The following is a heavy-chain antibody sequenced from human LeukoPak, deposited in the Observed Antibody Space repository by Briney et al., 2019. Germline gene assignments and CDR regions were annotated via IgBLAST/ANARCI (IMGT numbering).Heavy chain of an antibody. D-gene: IGHD2-2*02. CDR3: ASGPDFGQLGTIDIVVVPAAISFICDY. CDR2: INPNSGGT. Sequence: ASVKVSCKASGYTFTGYYMHWVRQAPGQGLEWMGWINPNSGGTNYAQKFQGRVTMTRDTSISTAYMELSRLRSDDTAVYYCASGPDFGQLGTIDIVVVPAAISFICDYWGQGTLVTVSS. CDR1: GYTFTGYY. V-gene: IGHV1-2*02. J-gene: IGHJ4*02.